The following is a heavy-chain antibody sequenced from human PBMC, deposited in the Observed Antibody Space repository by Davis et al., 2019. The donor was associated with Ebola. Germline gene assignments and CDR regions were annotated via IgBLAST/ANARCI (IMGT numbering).Heavy chain of an antibody. D-gene: IGHD5-18*01. CDR2: ISSSSSTI. CDR3: AQSGVRGYSYGYVWGLDY. V-gene: IGHV3-48*01. J-gene: IGHJ4*02. CDR1: GFTFSSYS. Sequence: PGGSLRLSCAASGFTFSSYSMNWVRQAPGKGLEWVSYISSSSSTIYYADSVKGRFTISRDNAKNSLYLQMNSLRAEDTAVYYCAQSGVRGYSYGYVWGLDYWGQGTLVTVSS.